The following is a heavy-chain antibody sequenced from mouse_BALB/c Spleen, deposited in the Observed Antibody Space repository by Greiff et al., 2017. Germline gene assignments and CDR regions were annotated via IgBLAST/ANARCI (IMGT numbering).Heavy chain of an antibody. V-gene: IGHV5-4*02. D-gene: IGHD2-14*01. Sequence: EVKLMGSGGGLVKPGGSLKLSCAASGFTFSDYYMYWVRQTPEKRLEWVATISDGGSYTYYPDSVKGRFTISRDNAKNNLYLQMSSLKSEDTAMYYCARGNYRYYFDYWGQGTTLTVSS. J-gene: IGHJ2*01. CDR2: ISDGGSYT. CDR3: ARGNYRYYFDY. CDR1: GFTFSDYY.